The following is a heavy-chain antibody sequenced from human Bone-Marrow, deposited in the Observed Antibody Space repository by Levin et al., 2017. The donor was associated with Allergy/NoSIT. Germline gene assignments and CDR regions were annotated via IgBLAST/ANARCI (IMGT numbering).Heavy chain of an antibody. Sequence: GGSLRLSCAASGFTLSDYYMSWIRQAPGKGLEWVSYISSRGTTMYLADSVKGRFTISRDNAKNSLYLQMNSLRAEDTALYYCAMGLLGVGAVDYWGQRTLVTVSS. CDR2: ISSRGTTM. CDR1: GFTLSDYY. J-gene: IGHJ4*02. V-gene: IGHV3-11*01. CDR3: AMGLLGVGAVDY. D-gene: IGHD1-26*01.